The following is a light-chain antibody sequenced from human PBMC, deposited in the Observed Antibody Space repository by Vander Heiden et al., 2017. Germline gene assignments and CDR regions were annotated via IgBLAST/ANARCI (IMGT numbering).Light chain of an antibody. CDR1: SSNVGSNS. CDR2: RDF. J-gene: IGLJ2*01. CDR3: AAWDDSLSVV. Sequence: QSALTQPPSASGTPGQRVTLSCSGSSSNVGSNSVYWYQHLPGTAPKLLIYRDFQRPSGVPDRFSASKSGTSASLAISGLRSEDEAHYYCAAWDDSLSVVFGGGTKLTV. V-gene: IGLV1-47*01.